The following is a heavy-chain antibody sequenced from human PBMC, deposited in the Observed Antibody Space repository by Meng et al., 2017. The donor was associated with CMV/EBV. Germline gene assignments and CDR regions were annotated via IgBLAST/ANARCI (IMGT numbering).Heavy chain of an antibody. CDR3: AGILGSFGGGGNYADYYYGMDV. CDR2: IIPIFGTA. J-gene: IGHJ6*02. D-gene: IGHD1-7*01. Sequence: SVKVSCKASGGTFSSYAISWVRQAPGQGLEWMGGIIPIFGTANYAQKFQGRVTITTDESTSTAYMELSSLRSEDPAVYYCAGILGSFGGGGNYADYYYGMDVWGQGTTVTVSS. CDR1: GGTFSSYA. V-gene: IGHV1-69*05.